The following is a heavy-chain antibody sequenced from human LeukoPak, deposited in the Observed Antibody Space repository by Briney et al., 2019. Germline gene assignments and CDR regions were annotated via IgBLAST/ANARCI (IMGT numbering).Heavy chain of an antibody. Sequence: SVKVSCKASGGTFSSYAISWVRQAPGQGLEWMGGIIPIFGTANYAQKFQGRVTMTTDTSTSTAYMELRSLRSDDTAVYYCARALRYFDWLLEDGTWFDPWGQGTLVTVSS. D-gene: IGHD3-9*01. CDR3: ARALRYFDWLLEDGTWFDP. CDR2: IIPIFGTA. V-gene: IGHV1-69*05. CDR1: GGTFSSYA. J-gene: IGHJ5*02.